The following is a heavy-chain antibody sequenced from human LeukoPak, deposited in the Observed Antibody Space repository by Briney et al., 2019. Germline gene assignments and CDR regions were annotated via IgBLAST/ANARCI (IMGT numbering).Heavy chain of an antibody. V-gene: IGHV4-34*01. Sequence: SETLSLTCAVYGGSFSGYYWSWIRQPPGKGLEWIGEINHSGSTNYNPSLKSRVTISVDTSKNQFSLKLSSVTAADTAVYYCARTKYSSGWYVGDYWGQGTLVTVSS. CDR2: INHSGST. D-gene: IGHD6-19*01. J-gene: IGHJ4*02. CDR1: GGSFSGYY. CDR3: ARTKYSSGWYVGDY.